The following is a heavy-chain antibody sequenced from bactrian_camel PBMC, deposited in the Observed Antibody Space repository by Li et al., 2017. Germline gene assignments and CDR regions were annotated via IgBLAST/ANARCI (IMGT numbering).Heavy chain of an antibody. Sequence: VQLVESGGGLVQPGGSLRLSCAASGFTFSTYAMSWVRQAPGKGLEWVSAINSGGGSTYYADSVKGRFTISRDNAKNTLYLQMNNLKSEDTAHYYCATASTLWSRFGYWGLVGGAWTTGAKEPRSPSP. CDR2: INSGGGST. CDR1: GFTFSTYA. D-gene: IGHD2*01. J-gene: IGHJ7*01. V-gene: IGHV3S31*01.